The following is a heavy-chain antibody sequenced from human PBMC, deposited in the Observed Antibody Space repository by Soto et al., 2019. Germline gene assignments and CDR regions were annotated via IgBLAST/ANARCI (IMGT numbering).Heavy chain of an antibody. J-gene: IGHJ6*02. V-gene: IGHV3-15*07. CDR1: GFAFSSAW. CDR2: IKTNSEGGTT. D-gene: IGHD2-15*01. CDR3: TTGSVEGV. Sequence: EVQLVESGGGVVKPGGSLRLSCAASGFAFSSAWMNWVRQAPGKGLEWVGRIKTNSEGGTTDYAAPVQGRFTLSRDDSRNTLSLQMNSLKTDDTAVYYCTTGSVEGVWGQGATVTVSS.